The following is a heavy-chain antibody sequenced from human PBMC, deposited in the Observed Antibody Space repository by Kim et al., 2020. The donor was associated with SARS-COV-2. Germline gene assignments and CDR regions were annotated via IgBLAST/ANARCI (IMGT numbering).Heavy chain of an antibody. CDR3: ARDIVVVPAATPGDY. J-gene: IGHJ4*02. Sequence: DSVKGRFNISRDNAKNSLYLQMNSLRAEDTAVYYCARDIVVVPAATPGDYWGQGTLVTVSS. V-gene: IGHV3-7*01. D-gene: IGHD2-2*02.